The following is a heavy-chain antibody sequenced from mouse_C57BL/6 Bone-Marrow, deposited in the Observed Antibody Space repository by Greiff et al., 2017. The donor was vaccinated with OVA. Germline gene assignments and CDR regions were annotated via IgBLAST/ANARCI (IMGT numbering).Heavy chain of an antibody. J-gene: IGHJ3*01. CDR2: INPNNGGT. CDR3: AREPSTMVTTS. Sequence: EVQLQQSGPELVKPGASVKISCKASGYTFTDYYMNWVKQSHGKSLEWIGDINPNNGGTSYNQKFKGKATLTVDKSSSTAYMELRILTSEDSAVYYGAREPSTMVTTSWGQGTLVTVSA. CDR1: GYTFTDYY. D-gene: IGHD2-2*01. V-gene: IGHV1-26*01.